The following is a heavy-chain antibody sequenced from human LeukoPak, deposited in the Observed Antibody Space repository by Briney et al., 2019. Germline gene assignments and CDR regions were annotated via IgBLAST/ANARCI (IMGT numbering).Heavy chain of an antibody. J-gene: IGHJ4*02. CDR2: IYPGYSDT. D-gene: IGHD1-26*01. CDR1: GYSFPSYW. V-gene: IGHV5-51*01. CDR3: ARRYSGSYYFDY. Sequence: GESLNISCQGSGYSFPSYWIGRVRQMPGNRQEWMGIIYPGYSDTRYSPSFQGQVTISADKSISTAYLQWSSLKASDTAMYYCARRYSGSYYFDYWGQGTLVTVSS.